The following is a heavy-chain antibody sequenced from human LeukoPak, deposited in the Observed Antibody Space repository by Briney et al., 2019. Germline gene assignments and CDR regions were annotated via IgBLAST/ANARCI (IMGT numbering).Heavy chain of an antibody. CDR1: GFIFSHYG. Sequence: PGGSLRLSCAASGFIFSHYGMSWVRQAPGKGLEWVANIKQDGSEKYYVDSVKGRFTISRDNAKNSLYLQMNSLRAEDTAVYYCARDSWSGYPATLQWDWGQGTLVTVSS. J-gene: IGHJ4*02. CDR2: IKQDGSEK. D-gene: IGHD3-3*01. V-gene: IGHV3-7*01. CDR3: ARDSWSGYPATLQWD.